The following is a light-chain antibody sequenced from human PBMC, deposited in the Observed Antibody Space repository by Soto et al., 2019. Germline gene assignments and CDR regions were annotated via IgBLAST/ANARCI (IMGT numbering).Light chain of an antibody. V-gene: IGLV2-14*03. CDR3: NSYTRRSTLVYV. CDR1: SSDVGGYNY. CDR2: DVS. Sequence: QSALTQPASVSGSPGQSITISCTGTSSDVGGYNYVSWYQHHPGKAPKLMMYDVSNRPSGVSNRVSGAKSGNTSSLTISGLQAEDEADYYCNSYTRRSTLVYVFGSGTKLTVL. J-gene: IGLJ1*01.